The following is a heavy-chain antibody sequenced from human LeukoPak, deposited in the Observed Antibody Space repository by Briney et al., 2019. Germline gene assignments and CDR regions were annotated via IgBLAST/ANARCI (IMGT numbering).Heavy chain of an antibody. Sequence: SETLSLTCAVYGGSFSGYYWSWIRQPPGKGLEWIGEINHSGSTNYNPSPKSRVTISVDTSKNQFSLKLSSVTAADTAVYYCARRPGIAVAGARFDPWGQGTLVTVSS. CDR1: GGSFSGYY. CDR3: ARRPGIAVAGARFDP. D-gene: IGHD6-19*01. V-gene: IGHV4-34*01. J-gene: IGHJ5*02. CDR2: INHSGST.